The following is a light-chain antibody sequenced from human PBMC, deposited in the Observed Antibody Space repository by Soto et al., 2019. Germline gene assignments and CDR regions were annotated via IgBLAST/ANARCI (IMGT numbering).Light chain of an antibody. V-gene: IGKV3-11*01. CDR1: QSVSSY. Sequence: EIVLTQSPGTLSLSPGERATLSCRASQSVSSYYLAWYQQKPGQAPRLLIYGASTRATGIPARFSGSGSGTEFTLTISSLEPEDFAVYYCQQRSNWPPITFGQGTRLEIK. CDR2: GAS. CDR3: QQRSNWPPIT. J-gene: IGKJ5*01.